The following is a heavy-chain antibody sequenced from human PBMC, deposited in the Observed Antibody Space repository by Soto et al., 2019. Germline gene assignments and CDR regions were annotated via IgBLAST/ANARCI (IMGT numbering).Heavy chain of an antibody. J-gene: IGHJ4*02. CDR3: ARRAVAGTYFDY. V-gene: IGHV1-2*04. D-gene: IGHD6-19*01. CDR1: GYTFTGYY. Sequence: ASVKVSCKASGYTFTGYYMHSVRQAPGQGLEWMGWINPNSGGTNYAQKFQGWVTMTRDTSISTAYMELSRLRSDDTAVYYCARRAVAGTYFDYWGQGTLVTVSS. CDR2: INPNSGGT.